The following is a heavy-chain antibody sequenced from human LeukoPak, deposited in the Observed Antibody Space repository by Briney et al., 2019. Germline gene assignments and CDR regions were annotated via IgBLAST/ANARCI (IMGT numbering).Heavy chain of an antibody. Sequence: TGGSLRLSCAASGGTFSSYSMNCVRQAPGKGLEWVSYISSNSSTIYYADSVKGRFTISRINTEKSLYLQMNQMSDEDTEVYYCEKYHCYASGSLAIWGQGTLVTVSS. J-gene: IGHJ4*02. CDR1: GGTFSSYS. D-gene: IGHD3-10*01. CDR3: EKYHCYASGSLAI. V-gene: IGHV3-48*02. CDR2: ISSNSSTI.